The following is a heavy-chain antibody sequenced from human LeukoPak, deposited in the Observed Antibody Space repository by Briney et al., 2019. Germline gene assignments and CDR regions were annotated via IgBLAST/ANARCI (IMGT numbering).Heavy chain of an antibody. Sequence: PGGSLRLSCAASGFTFSSYWMSWVRQAPGKGLEWVSSISGAGDNTNNADSVTGRFTISRDNSKNTLYLQMNSLRAEDTAVYYCAKDYSVSNWCFDLWGRGTLVTVSS. CDR1: GFTFSSYW. D-gene: IGHD5/OR15-5a*01. J-gene: IGHJ2*01. CDR3: AKDYSVSNWCFDL. CDR2: ISGAGDNT. V-gene: IGHV3-23*01.